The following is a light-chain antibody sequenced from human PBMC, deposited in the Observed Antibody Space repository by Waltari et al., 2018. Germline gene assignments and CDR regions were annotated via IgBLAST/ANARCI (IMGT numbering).Light chain of an antibody. CDR2: KAS. Sequence: DIQMTQSPSTLSASVGDRVTITCRTSQSITTWLAWYQQKPGKAPKLLIYKASSLESGVPSRFSGSGFGTEFTLTINSLQPDDSATFYCQHYSYYPPTFGGGTKVEIK. CDR3: QHYSYYPPT. J-gene: IGKJ4*01. V-gene: IGKV1-5*03. CDR1: QSITTW.